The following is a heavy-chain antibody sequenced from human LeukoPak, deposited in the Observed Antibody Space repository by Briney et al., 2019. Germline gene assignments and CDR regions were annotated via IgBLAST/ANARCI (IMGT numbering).Heavy chain of an antibody. CDR1: GGSFSSDTSY. J-gene: IGHJ4*02. D-gene: IGHD3-16*01. CDR2: IYTSGST. Sequence: SQTLSLTCTVSGGSFSSDTSYWSWIRQPAGKGLEWIGRIYTSGSTNYNPSLESRVTISVDTSKDQFSLKLSSVTAADTAVYYCARGVSRSYFDYWGQGTLVTVSS. V-gene: IGHV4-61*02. CDR3: ARGVSRSYFDY.